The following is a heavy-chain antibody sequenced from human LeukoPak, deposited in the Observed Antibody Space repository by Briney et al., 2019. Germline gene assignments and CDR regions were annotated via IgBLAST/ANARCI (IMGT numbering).Heavy chain of an antibody. D-gene: IGHD2-21*02. Sequence: SETLSLTCAVYGGSFSGYYWSWIRQPPGKGLEWIGEINHSGSTNYNPSLKSRVTISVDTSKNQFSLKLSSVTAADTAVYYCARDSFRFTANDYWGQGTLATVSS. J-gene: IGHJ4*02. CDR1: GGSFSGYY. CDR3: ARDSFRFTANDY. V-gene: IGHV4-34*01. CDR2: INHSGST.